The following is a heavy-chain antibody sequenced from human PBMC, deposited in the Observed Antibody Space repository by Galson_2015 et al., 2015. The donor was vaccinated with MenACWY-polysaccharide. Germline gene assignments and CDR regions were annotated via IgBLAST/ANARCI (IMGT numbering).Heavy chain of an antibody. CDR1: GYTFTNYY. Sequence: SVKVSCKASGYTFTNYYIHWVRQAPGQGLEWLGFINPSGGSTSYAQKFQGRVTMTRDTSKGTVYMDLSSLRSEDTAVYYCARTPASGLDYWGHGTLVTVSS. D-gene: IGHD3-10*01. CDR3: ARTPASGLDY. J-gene: IGHJ4*01. CDR2: INPSGGST. V-gene: IGHV1-46*01.